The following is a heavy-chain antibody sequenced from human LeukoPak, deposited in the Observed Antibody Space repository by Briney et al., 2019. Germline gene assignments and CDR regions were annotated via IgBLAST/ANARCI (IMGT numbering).Heavy chain of an antibody. D-gene: IGHD3-10*01. J-gene: IGHJ4*02. CDR3: LRDWYGSGSYWQIRESYFDY. CDR1: GFTFSNAW. Sequence: GGSLRLSCAASGFTFSNAWMSWVRQAPGKGLEWVGRIKSKTDGGTTDYAAPVKGRFTISRDDSKNTLYLQMNSLKTDDTVVYYCLRDWYGSGSYWQIRESYFDYWGQGTLVTVSS. CDR2: IKSKTDGGTT. V-gene: IGHV3-15*01.